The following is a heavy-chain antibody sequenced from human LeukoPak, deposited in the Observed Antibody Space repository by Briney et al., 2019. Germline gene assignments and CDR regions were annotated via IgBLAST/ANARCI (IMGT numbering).Heavy chain of an antibody. CDR1: GFTFSSHW. V-gene: IGHV3-7*01. D-gene: IGHD6-19*01. Sequence: GGSLRLSCADSGFTFSSHWMSWVRQAPGKGLEWVANIKQDGSEIYYLDSVKGRFTISRDNAKNSLYLQMNSLRVEDTAVYYCATIEAVRFHYWGQGTLVTVSS. CDR2: IKQDGSEI. CDR3: ATIEAVRFHY. J-gene: IGHJ4*02.